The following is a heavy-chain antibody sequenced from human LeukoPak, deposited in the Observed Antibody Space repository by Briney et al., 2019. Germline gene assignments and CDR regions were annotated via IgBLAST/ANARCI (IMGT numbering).Heavy chain of an antibody. CDR1: GFTFSSYW. J-gene: IGHJ4*02. CDR3: ARRGYSGYAIDY. Sequence: GSLRLSCAASGFTFSSYWMHWVRQAPGKGLVWVSRINSDGSSTSYADSVKGRFTISRDNAKNTLYLQMNSLRAEDTAVYYCARRGYSGYAIDYWGQGTLVTVSS. V-gene: IGHV3-74*01. CDR2: INSDGSST. D-gene: IGHD5-12*01.